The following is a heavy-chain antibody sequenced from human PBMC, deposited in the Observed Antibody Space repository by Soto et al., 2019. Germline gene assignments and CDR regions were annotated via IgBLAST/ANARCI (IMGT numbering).Heavy chain of an antibody. CDR3: ASADMVPRIYYYSGIDV. J-gene: IGHJ6*02. CDR1: GGTFSTSA. D-gene: IGHD5-12*01. CDR2: IIPIFGTA. V-gene: IGHV1-69*01. Sequence: QVQLVQSGAEVKKPGSSVKVSCKASGGTFSTSAISWVRQAPGQGLEWMGGIIPIFGTANYAQKFQGRVTVTADESTSTAYMELNSLRSDDTAVYYCASADMVPRIYYYSGIDVWGQGTTVTVSS.